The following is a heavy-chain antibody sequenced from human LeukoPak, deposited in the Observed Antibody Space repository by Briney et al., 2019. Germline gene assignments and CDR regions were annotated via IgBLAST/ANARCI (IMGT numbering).Heavy chain of an antibody. V-gene: IGHV4-34*01. CDR1: GGSFSGYY. CDR2: INHSGST. D-gene: IGHD3-22*01. CDR3: ARGSMDYYDSSGYWIPLFDY. J-gene: IGHJ4*02. Sequence: KASETLSLTCAVYGGSFSGYYWSWIRQPPGKGLEWIGEINHSGSTNYNPSLKSRVTISVDTSKNQFSLKLSSVTAADTAVYYCARGSMDYYDSSGYWIPLFDYWGQGTLVTVSS.